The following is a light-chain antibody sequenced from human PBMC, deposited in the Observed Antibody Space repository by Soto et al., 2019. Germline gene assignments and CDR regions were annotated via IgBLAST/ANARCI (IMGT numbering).Light chain of an antibody. CDR2: KAS. Sequence: DIQMTQSPSTLSASVGDRVTITCRASQSISSWLAWYQQNPGKAPKLLIYKASSLESGVPSRFSGSGSGTEFTLTISSLQPDDFATYYCQQYNSYRRTFGQGTKVDI. CDR1: QSISSW. J-gene: IGKJ1*01. CDR3: QQYNSYRRT. V-gene: IGKV1-5*03.